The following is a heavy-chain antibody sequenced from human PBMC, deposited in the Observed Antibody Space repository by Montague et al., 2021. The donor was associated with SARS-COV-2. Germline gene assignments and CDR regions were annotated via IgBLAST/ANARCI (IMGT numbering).Heavy chain of an antibody. Sequence: PALVKPTQTLTLTCTFSGFSLISDGVGVGWIRQPPGKALEWLALIFWNDDKRYNSSLKNRLTVTKDTSKNQVVLTMTNMDPLDTGTYYRAHNLLFSSLGDFDSWGQGTLVTVAS. V-gene: IGHV2-5*01. J-gene: IGHJ4*02. CDR2: IFWNDDK. CDR3: AHNLLFSSLGDFDS. CDR1: GFSLISDGVG. D-gene: IGHD7-27*01.